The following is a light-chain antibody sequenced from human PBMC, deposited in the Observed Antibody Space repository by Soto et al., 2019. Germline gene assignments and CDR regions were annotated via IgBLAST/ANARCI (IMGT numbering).Light chain of an antibody. CDR2: GVS. CDR1: QSVSSNY. V-gene: IGKV3-20*01. CDR3: QQYGSSPLT. Sequence: EIVLTQSPGTLSLSPGERATLSCRASQSVSSNYLAWYQHKPGQAPRLLIYGVSSSATGIPDRFSGSGSGTDFTLTISRLEPEDFAVYYCQQYGSSPLTFGGGTKVEIK. J-gene: IGKJ4*01.